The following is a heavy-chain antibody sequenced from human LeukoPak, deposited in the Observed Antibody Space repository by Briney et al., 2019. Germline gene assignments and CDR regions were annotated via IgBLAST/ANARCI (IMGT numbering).Heavy chain of an antibody. D-gene: IGHD4-17*01. CDR1: GYTFTGYY. V-gene: IGHV1-2*02. CDR3: ARHDGDYEAEYSQH. CDR2: INPNSGGT. J-gene: IGHJ1*01. Sequence: APVKVSCKASGYTFTGYYMHWVRQAPGQGLEWMGWINPNSGGTNYAQKFQGRVTMTRDTSTSTVYMELSSLRSEDTAVYYCARHDGDYEAEYSQHWGQGTLVTVSS.